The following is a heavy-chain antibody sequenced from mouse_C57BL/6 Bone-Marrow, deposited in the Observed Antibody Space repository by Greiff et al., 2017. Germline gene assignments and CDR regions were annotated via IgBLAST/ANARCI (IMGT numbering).Heavy chain of an antibody. CDR1: GFNIKDDY. Sequence: EVQRVESGAELVRPGASVKLSCTASGFNIKDDYMHWVKQRPEQGLEWIGWIDPENGDTEYASKFQGKATITADTSSNTAYLQLSSLTSEDTAVYYCTTWDGYYWGQGTTLTVSS. D-gene: IGHD2-3*01. CDR3: TTWDGYY. V-gene: IGHV14-4*01. J-gene: IGHJ2*01. CDR2: IDPENGDT.